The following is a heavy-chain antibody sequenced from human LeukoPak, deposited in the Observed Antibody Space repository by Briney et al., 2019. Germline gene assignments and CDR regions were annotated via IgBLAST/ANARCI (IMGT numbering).Heavy chain of an antibody. CDR2: ISSSSSYI. J-gene: IGHJ4*02. D-gene: IGHD6-13*01. V-gene: IGHV3-21*01. CDR3: ARAAAGYFDY. Sequence: GGSRRLSCAASGFTFSSYSMNWVRQAPGKGLEWVSSISSSSSYIYYADSVKGRFTISRDNAKNSLYLQMNSLRAEDTAVYYCARAAAGYFDYWGQGTLVTVSS. CDR1: GFTFSSYS.